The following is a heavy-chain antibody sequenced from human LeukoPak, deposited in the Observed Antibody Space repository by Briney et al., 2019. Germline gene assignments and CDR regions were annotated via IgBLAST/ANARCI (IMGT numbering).Heavy chain of an antibody. CDR2: ISGSSSYI. CDR1: GFTFRTYS. CDR3: ARVLGASEDYLWGSFRF. Sequence: GGSLRLSCAASGFTFRTYSMTWVRQAPGKGLEWVSSISGSSSYIHYADPVKGRFTISRDNAKNSVYLQMNSLRAEDTALYYCARVLGASEDYLWGSFRFWGQGTLVTVSS. J-gene: IGHJ4*02. V-gene: IGHV3-21*06. D-gene: IGHD3-16*02.